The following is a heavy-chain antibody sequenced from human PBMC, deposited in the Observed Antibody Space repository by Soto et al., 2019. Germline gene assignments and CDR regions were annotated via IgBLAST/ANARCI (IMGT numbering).Heavy chain of an antibody. Sequence: QVQLVQSGAEVKKPGSSVKVSCKASGGTFSSYAISWVRQAPGQGLEWLGGIIPIFGTANYAQKFQGRVTITADESTSTAYMELSSLRSEDPAVYYCASELERRRNWFDPWGQGTLVTVSS. V-gene: IGHV1-69*01. D-gene: IGHD1-1*01. CDR1: GGTFSSYA. CDR2: IIPIFGTA. J-gene: IGHJ5*02. CDR3: ASELERRRNWFDP.